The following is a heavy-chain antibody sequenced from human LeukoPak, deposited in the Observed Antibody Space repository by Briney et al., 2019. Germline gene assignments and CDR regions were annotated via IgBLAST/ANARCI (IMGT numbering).Heavy chain of an antibody. D-gene: IGHD2-15*01. CDR2: IYTSGST. CDR3: ARDSRGGRGTDY. J-gene: IGHJ4*02. Sequence: SETLSLTCTVSGGSISSSSYYWSWIRQPAGKGLEWIGRIYTSGSTNYNPSLKSRVTMSVDTSKNQFSLKLSSVTAADTAVYYCARDSRGGRGTDYWGQGTLVTVSS. V-gene: IGHV4-61*02. CDR1: GGSISSSSYY.